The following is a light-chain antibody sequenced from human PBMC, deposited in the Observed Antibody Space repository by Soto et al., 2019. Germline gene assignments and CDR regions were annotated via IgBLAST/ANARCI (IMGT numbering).Light chain of an antibody. CDR2: GAS. CDR3: QHYGSSPFP. V-gene: IGKV3-20*01. CDR1: QSISSNY. Sequence: EIVLMQSAGTLSLSPGERATLSCRASQSISSNYLAWYQQKPGQAPWLLIYGASSRATGIPDRFSGSGSGTDFTLTISRLEPEDCAVYYCQHYGSSPFPFGQGTRLEIK. J-gene: IGKJ5*01.